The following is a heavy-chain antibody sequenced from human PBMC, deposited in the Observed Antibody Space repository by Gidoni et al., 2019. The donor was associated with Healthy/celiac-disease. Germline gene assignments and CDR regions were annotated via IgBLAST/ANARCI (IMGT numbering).Heavy chain of an antibody. CDR3: ARVVPPVLRFLEWRFDP. D-gene: IGHD3-3*01. V-gene: IGHV4-38-2*02. J-gene: IGHJ5*02. CDR2: IYHSGST. Sequence: QVQLQESGPGLVKPSETLSLTCTVSGYSISSGYYWGWIRQPPGKGLEWIGSIYHSGSTYYNPSLKSRVTISVDTSKNQFSLKLSSVTAADTAVYYCARVVPPVLRFLEWRFDPWGQGTLVTVSS. CDR1: GYSISSGYY.